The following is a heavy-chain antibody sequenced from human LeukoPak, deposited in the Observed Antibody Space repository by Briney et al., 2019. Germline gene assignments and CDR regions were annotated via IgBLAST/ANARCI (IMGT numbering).Heavy chain of an antibody. CDR3: ARQARVGNWFDP. V-gene: IGHV4-59*08. Sequence: SETLSLTCTVSGGSISSYYWSWIRQPPRKGLEWIGYIYYSGSTNYNPSLKSRVTISVDTSKNQFSLKLSSVTAADTAVYYCARQARVGNWFDPWGQGTLVTVSS. J-gene: IGHJ5*02. CDR1: GGSISSYY. CDR2: IYYSGST. D-gene: IGHD1-26*01.